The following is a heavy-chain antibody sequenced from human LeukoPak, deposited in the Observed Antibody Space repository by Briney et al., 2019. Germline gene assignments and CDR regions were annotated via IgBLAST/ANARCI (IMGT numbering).Heavy chain of an antibody. CDR3: ARTNAITMTVVAESYYFDY. V-gene: IGHV4-34*01. Sequence: KPSETLSLTCAVYGGSFSGYYWSWIRQPPGKGLEWIGEINHSGSTNYNPSLKSRVTISVDTSKNQFSLKLSSVTAADTAVYYCARTNAITMTVVAESYYFDYWDQGTLVTVSS. CDR1: GGSFSGYY. J-gene: IGHJ4*02. D-gene: IGHD3-22*01. CDR2: INHSGST.